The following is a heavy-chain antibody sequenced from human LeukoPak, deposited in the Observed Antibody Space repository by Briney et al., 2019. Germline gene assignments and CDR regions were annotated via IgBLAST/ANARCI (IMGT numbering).Heavy chain of an antibody. D-gene: IGHD3-3*02. Sequence: GGSLRLSCAASGFTFSSYGMHWVRQAPGKGLEWVAVIWYGGSNKYYADSVKGRFTISRDNSKNTLYLQMNSLRAEDTAVYYCAGISDSSDYWGQGTLVTVSS. CDR3: AGISDSSDY. V-gene: IGHV3-33*08. CDR2: IWYGGSNK. CDR1: GFTFSSYG. J-gene: IGHJ4*02.